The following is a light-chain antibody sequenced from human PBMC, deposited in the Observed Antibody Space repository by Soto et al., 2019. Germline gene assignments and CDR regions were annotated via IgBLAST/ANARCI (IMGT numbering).Light chain of an antibody. J-gene: IGKJ4*01. CDR1: QSVSNNY. CDR2: GAS. CDR3: QQLNGYPLT. Sequence: EIVLTQSPGTLSLSPGERATLSCRASQSVSNNYLAWYQQKPGQAPRLLIYGASNRATGIPDRFSGSGSGTDFTLTISRLEPEDFATYYCQQLNGYPLTFGGGTKVEIK. V-gene: IGKV3-20*01.